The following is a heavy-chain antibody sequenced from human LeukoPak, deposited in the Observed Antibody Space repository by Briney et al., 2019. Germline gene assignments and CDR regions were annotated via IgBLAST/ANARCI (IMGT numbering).Heavy chain of an antibody. Sequence: SETLSLTCAVYGGSFSGYYWSWIRQPPGKGLEWIGEINHSGSTNYNPSLKSRVTISVDTSKNQFSLKLSSVTAADTAAYYCAVNPQRADGDWFDPWGQGTLVTVSS. D-gene: IGHD2-2*01. CDR1: GGSFSGYY. CDR2: INHSGST. CDR3: AVNPQRADGDWFDP. V-gene: IGHV4-34*01. J-gene: IGHJ5*02.